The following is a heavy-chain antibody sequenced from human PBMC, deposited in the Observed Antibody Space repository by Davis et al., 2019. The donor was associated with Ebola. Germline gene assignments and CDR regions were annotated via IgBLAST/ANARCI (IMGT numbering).Heavy chain of an antibody. Sequence: GGSLRLSCAASGFTFSSYAMSWVRQAPGKGLEWVSAISGSGDSTYYADSVKGRFTISSDNSKNTLYLQMNSLRAEDTAVYYCARHDYGDSHFDYWGQGTLVTVSS. J-gene: IGHJ4*02. CDR2: ISGSGDST. V-gene: IGHV3-23*01. CDR1: GFTFSSYA. CDR3: ARHDYGDSHFDY. D-gene: IGHD4-17*01.